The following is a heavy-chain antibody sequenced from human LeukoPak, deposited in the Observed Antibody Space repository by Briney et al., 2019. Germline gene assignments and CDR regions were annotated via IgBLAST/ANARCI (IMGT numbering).Heavy chain of an antibody. D-gene: IGHD3-3*01. CDR3: AKDPRFLEWLLPYFDY. CDR2: ISGSGGST. J-gene: IGHJ4*02. CDR1: GFTFSSYA. V-gene: IGHV3-23*01. Sequence: GGSLRLSCAASGFTFSSYAMSWVRQAPGKGLEWVPAISGSGGSTYYADSVKGRFTISRDNSKNTLYLQMNSLRAEDTAVYYCAKDPRFLEWLLPYFDYWGQGTLVTVSS.